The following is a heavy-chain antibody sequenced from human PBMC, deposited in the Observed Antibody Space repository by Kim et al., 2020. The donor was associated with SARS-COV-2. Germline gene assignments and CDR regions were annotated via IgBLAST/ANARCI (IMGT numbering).Heavy chain of an antibody. J-gene: IGHJ6*02. CDR2: INTNTGNP. CDR3: ARPSTAARHSSYYGMDV. V-gene: IGHV7-4-1*02. CDR1: GYTFTSYA. D-gene: IGHD6-6*01. Sequence: ASVKVSCKASGYTFTSYAMNWVRQAPGQGLEWMGWINTNTGNPTYAQGFTGRFVFSLDTSVSTAYLQISSLKAEDTAVYYCARPSTAARHSSYYGMDVWGQGTTVTVSS.